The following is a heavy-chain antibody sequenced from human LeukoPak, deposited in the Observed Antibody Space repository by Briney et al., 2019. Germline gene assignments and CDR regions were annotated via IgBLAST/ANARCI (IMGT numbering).Heavy chain of an antibody. CDR3: AKAPGIPVAGGAFDI. CDR1: GFTFDDYA. J-gene: IGHJ3*02. CDR2: ISWNSGSI. D-gene: IGHD6-19*01. V-gene: IGHV3-9*01. Sequence: GRSLRLSCAASGFTFDDYAMHWVRQAPVKGLEWVSGISWNSGSIGYADSVKGRFTISRDNAKNSLYLQMNSLRAEDTALYYCAKAPGIPVAGGAFDIWGQGTMVTVSS.